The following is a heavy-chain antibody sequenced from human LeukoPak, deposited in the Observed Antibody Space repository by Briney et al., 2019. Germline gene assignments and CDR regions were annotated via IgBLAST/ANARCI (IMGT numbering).Heavy chain of an antibody. CDR2: ISSSGSTI. V-gene: IGHV3-11*01. Sequence: GGSLRLSCAASGFTFSDYYMSWIRQAPGKGLEWVSYISSSGSTIYYADSVKGRFTISRDNAKNSLYPQMNSLRAEDTAVYYCARDPGLGDCSGGSCYSMFYGMDVWGQGTTVTVSS. J-gene: IGHJ6*02. CDR3: ARDPGLGDCSGGSCYSMFYGMDV. D-gene: IGHD2-15*01. CDR1: GFTFSDYY.